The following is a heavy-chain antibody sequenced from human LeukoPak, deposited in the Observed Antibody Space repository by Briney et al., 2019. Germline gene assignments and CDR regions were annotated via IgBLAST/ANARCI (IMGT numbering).Heavy chain of an antibody. V-gene: IGHV4-61*02. CDR2: IHASGST. CDR3: ARDSYGYGFYYYYMDV. CDR1: GGSISSGSYY. Sequence: SQTLSLTCTVSGGSISSGSYYWSWVRQPAGKGLEWIGRIHASGSTNYNPSLKSRVTISVDTSKNQFSLKLSSVTAADTAVYYCARDSYGYGFYYYYMDVWGKGATVTVSS. J-gene: IGHJ6*03. D-gene: IGHD5-18*01.